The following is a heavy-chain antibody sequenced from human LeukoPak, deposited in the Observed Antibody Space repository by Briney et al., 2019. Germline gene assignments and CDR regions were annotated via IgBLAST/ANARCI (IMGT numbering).Heavy chain of an antibody. V-gene: IGHV3-48*03. CDR3: AREWYSSSWYYFDY. CDR1: GFTFSSYE. CDR2: ISSSGSTI. D-gene: IGHD6-13*01. Sequence: GGSLRLSCAASGFTFSSYEMNWVRQAPGKGLEWVSYISSSGSTIYYADSVKGRFTISRDNAKNSLYLQMNSLRAEDTAVYYCAREWYSSSWYYFDYWGQGILVTVSS. J-gene: IGHJ4*02.